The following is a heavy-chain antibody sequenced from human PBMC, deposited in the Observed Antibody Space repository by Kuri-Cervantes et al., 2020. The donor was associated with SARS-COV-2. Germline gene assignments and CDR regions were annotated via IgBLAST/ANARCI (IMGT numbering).Heavy chain of an antibody. V-gene: IGHV4-30-4*01. Sequence: SETLSLTCTVSGGSINSGIYCRSWIRQPPGKGLEWIGYIYYSGSTYYNPSLKSRVTISVDTSKNQFSLKLSSVTATDTAVFYCARGWGGYCSSTSCYYYYYGMDVWGQGTTVTVSS. D-gene: IGHD2-2*01. CDR3: ARGWGGYCSSTSCYYYYYGMDV. CDR2: IYYSGST. CDR1: GGSINSGIYC. J-gene: IGHJ6*02.